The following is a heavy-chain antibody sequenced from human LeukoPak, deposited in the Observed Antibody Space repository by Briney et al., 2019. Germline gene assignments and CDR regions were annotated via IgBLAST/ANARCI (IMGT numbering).Heavy chain of an antibody. D-gene: IGHD5-18*01. J-gene: IGHJ4*02. CDR2: IYSGGST. Sequence: PGGSLRLSCAASGFTFSSNYMNWVRQAPGKGLEWVSVIYSGGSTYYADSVKGRFTISRDNSKNTLYLQMNSLRTEDTAVYYCARAEYSYGLGYFDYWGQGTLVTVSS. V-gene: IGHV3-53*01. CDR3: ARAEYSYGLGYFDY. CDR1: GFTFSSNY.